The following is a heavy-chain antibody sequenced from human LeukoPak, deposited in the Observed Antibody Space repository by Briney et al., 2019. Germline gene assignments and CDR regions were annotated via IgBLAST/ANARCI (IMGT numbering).Heavy chain of an antibody. J-gene: IGHJ4*02. CDR1: GGTFSSYA. V-gene: IGHV1-69*06. Sequence: SVKVSCKASGGTFSSYAISWVRQAPGQGLEWMGGIIPIFGTANYAQKFQGRVTITADKSTSTAYMELSSLRSEDTAVYYCARMRRSGYYFDYWGQGTLVTVSS. D-gene: IGHD6-19*01. CDR2: IIPIFGTA. CDR3: ARMRRSGYYFDY.